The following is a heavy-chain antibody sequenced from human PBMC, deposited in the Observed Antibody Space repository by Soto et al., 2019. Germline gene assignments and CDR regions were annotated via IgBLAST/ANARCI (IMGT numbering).Heavy chain of an antibody. V-gene: IGHV4-39*01. CDR1: GVSIHNSHSF. J-gene: IGHJ5*01. CDR2: VYHNGGA. Sequence: SETLSLTCTVSGVSIHNSHSFWAWIRQPPGKGLQFIASVYHNGGAHYNSSLKSRVTISVGTANNQVSLRMRSLTAADTAFYYCGRVVEGATRHTDPDSWGQGILVTVSS. CDR3: GRVVEGATRHTDPDS. D-gene: IGHD2-21*01.